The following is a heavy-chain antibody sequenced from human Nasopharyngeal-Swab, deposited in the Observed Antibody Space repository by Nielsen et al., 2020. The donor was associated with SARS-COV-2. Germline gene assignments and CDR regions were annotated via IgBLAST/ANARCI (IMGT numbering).Heavy chain of an antibody. J-gene: IGHJ4*02. CDR3: SRCGGSCYTGKDY. CDR2: IRSKGNSYAT. V-gene: IGHV3-73*01. D-gene: IGHD2-15*01. CDR1: GFTFSDSA. Sequence: GGSLRLSCAASGFTFSDSAIHWVRQASGKGLEWVGRIRSKGNSYATDYAASVEGRFTISRDDSKNTAYLQMNSLMTEDTAVYYCSRCGGSCYTGKDYWGQGTLVTVSS.